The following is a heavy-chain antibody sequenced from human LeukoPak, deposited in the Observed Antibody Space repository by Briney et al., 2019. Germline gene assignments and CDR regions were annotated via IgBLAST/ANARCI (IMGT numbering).Heavy chain of an antibody. V-gene: IGHV1-2*02. J-gene: IGHJ5*02. D-gene: IGHD4-17*01. CDR1: GYTFTCYY. CDR2: INPNSGGT. Sequence: ASVKVSCKASGYTFTCYYMHWVRQAPGQGLEWMGWINPNSGGTNYSQKFQGRVTMTRDTSISTAYMELSRLRSDDTAVYYCARVLENDYGDYNWFDPWGQGTLVTVSS. CDR3: ARVLENDYGDYNWFDP.